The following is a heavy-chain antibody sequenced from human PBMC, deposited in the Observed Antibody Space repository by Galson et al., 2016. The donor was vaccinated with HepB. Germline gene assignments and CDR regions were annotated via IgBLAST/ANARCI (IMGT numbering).Heavy chain of an antibody. Sequence: SVKVSCKASGYTFTTYGISWVRQAPGQGLEWMGRITTVTGNTNYAQKFQGRVTMTTDTSTNTAYMELRSLRSDDTAVYYCARARDYYFYSMDVWGQGTTVTVSS. CDR2: ITTVTGNT. CDR3: ARARDYYFYSMDV. V-gene: IGHV1-18*01. J-gene: IGHJ6*02. CDR1: GYTFTTYG.